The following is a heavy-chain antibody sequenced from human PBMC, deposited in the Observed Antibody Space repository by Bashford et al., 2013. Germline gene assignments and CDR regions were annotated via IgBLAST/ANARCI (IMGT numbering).Heavy chain of an antibody. CDR2: INHSGST. Sequence: SETLSLTCAVYGGSFSGYYWSWIRQPPGKGLEWIGEINHSGSTNYNPSLKSRVTISVDTSKNQFSLKLSSVTAADTAVYYCARDPPDGQDHYYGMDVWGQGTTVTVSS. D-gene: IGHD1-14*01. CDR1: GGSFSGYY. CDR3: ARDPPDGQDHYYGMDV. V-gene: IGHV4-34*01. J-gene: IGHJ6*02.